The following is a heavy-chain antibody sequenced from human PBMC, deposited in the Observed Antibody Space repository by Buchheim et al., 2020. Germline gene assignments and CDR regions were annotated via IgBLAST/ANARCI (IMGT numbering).Heavy chain of an antibody. Sequence: QVQLVESGGGVVQPGSSLRLSCAASGFTFSSYAMHWVRQAPGKGLEWVAVISFDGSIKDYADSVKGRFTFSRDNSMNTLYLQMNSLRAEDTAVYYCARGDTNGWFFDSWGQGTL. J-gene: IGHJ4*02. CDR1: GFTFSSYA. D-gene: IGHD6-19*01. CDR3: ARGDTNGWFFDS. V-gene: IGHV3-30-3*01. CDR2: ISFDGSIK.